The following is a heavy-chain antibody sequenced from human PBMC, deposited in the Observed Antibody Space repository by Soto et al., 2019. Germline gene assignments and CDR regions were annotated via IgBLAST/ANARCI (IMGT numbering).Heavy chain of an antibody. Sequence: GASVKVSCKASGGTFSSYAISWVQQAPGQGLEWMGGIIPIFGTANYAQKFQGRVTITADKSTSTAYMELSSLRSEDTAVYYCARSPSYYYYGMDVWGQGTTVTVSS. CDR3: ARSPSYYYYGMDV. V-gene: IGHV1-69*06. CDR1: GGTFSSYA. CDR2: IIPIFGTA. J-gene: IGHJ6*02.